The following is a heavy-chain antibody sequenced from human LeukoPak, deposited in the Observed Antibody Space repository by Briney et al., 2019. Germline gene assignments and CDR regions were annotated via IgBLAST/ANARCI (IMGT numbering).Heavy chain of an antibody. CDR3: AGGFMAVAGSGFDY. Sequence: ASVKVSCKASGGTFSSYAISWVRQAPGQGLEWMGGIIPIFGTANYAQKFQGRVTITADESTSTAYMELSSLRSEDTAVYYCAGGFMAVAGSGFDYWGQGTLVTVSS. V-gene: IGHV1-69*13. CDR2: IIPIFGTA. D-gene: IGHD6-19*01. CDR1: GGTFSSYA. J-gene: IGHJ4*02.